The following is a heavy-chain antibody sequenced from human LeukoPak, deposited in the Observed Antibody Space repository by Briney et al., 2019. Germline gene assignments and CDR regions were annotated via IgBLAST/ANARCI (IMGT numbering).Heavy chain of an antibody. CDR2: IYYSGST. CDR1: GGSISSGGY. J-gene: IGHJ4*02. V-gene: IGHV4-4*02. Sequence: SETLSLTCAVSGGSISSGGYWSWVRQPPGKGLEWIGQIYYSGSTNYNPSLESRVIMSLDKSRNQLSLRLNSVTAADTAVYYCARHGSYFLGFWGQGALVTVSS. CDR3: ARHGSYFLGF. D-gene: IGHD2-15*01.